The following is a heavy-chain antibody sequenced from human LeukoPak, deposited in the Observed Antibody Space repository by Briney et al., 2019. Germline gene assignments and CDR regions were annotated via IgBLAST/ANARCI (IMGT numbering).Heavy chain of an antibody. CDR2: INPSGGST. CDR3: ARAQMDYDLRHAFNI. CDR1: GYTFTSYY. J-gene: IGHJ3*02. V-gene: IGHV1-46*01. D-gene: IGHD3-3*01. Sequence: WASVKVSCKASGYTFTSYYMHWVRQAPGQGLEWMGIINPSGGSTSYAQKFQGRVTMTRDMSTSTDYMELSSLRSEDTAVYYCARAQMDYDLRHAFNIWGQGTMVTVSS.